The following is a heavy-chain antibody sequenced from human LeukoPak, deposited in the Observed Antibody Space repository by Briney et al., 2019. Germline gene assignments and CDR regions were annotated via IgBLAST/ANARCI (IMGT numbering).Heavy chain of an antibody. D-gene: IGHD3-10*01. CDR1: GGSISSDY. Sequence: SETLSLTCPVSGGSISSDYWTWIRQVAGKGLEWIGRIYASGHLNYNPFLRSRITMSVDTSKNQFSLRLSSVTAADTAVYYCARGWAPRGEKSSFDQWGQGTLVTVFS. V-gene: IGHV4-4*07. CDR3: ARGWAPRGEKSSFDQ. J-gene: IGHJ4*02. CDR2: IYASGHL.